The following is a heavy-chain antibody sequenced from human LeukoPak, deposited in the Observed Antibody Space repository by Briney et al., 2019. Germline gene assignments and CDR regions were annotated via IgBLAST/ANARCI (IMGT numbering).Heavy chain of an antibody. D-gene: IGHD2-2*01. CDR3: ARDLEQDCSSTSCYRFFDY. V-gene: IGHV1-69*01. Sequence: SVKVSCKASGGTFSSYAISWVRQAPGQGLEWMGGIIPIFGTANYAQKFQGRVTITADESTSTAYMELSSLRSEDTAVYYCARDLEQDCSSTSCYRFFDYWGQGTLVSVSS. CDR2: IIPIFGTA. CDR1: GGTFSSYA. J-gene: IGHJ4*02.